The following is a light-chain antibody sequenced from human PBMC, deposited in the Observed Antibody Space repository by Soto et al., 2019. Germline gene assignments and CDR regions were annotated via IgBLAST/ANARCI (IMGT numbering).Light chain of an antibody. CDR3: PPYLMYS. Sequence: SPGALSLSPEERGTLSCRASQSVSSSYLAWYQQKPGQAPRLLIYGASSRATGIPDRFSGSGSGTDFTLTISSLQPDDFATNNFPPYLMYSFGQGTKVDIK. V-gene: IGKV3-20*01. J-gene: IGKJ1*01. CDR2: GAS. CDR1: QSVSSSY.